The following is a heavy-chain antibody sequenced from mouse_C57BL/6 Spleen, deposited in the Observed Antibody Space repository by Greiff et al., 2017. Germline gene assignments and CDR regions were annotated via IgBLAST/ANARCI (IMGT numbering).Heavy chain of an antibody. CDR2: IYPGNSDT. CDR1: GYTFTSYW. Sequence: DVKLQQSGTVLARPGASVKMSCKTSGYTFTSYWMHWVKQRPGQGLEWIGAIYPGNSDTSYNQKFKGKAKLTAVTSASTAYMELSSLTNEDSAVYYCSIYDGYYGFAYWGQGTLVTVSA. D-gene: IGHD2-3*01. J-gene: IGHJ3*01. CDR3: SIYDGYYGFAY. V-gene: IGHV1-5*01.